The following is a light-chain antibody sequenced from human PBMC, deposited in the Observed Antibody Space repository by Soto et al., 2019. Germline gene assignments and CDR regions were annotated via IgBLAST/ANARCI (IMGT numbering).Light chain of an antibody. Sequence: QSALTQPASVSGSPGQSITISCTGTSSDVGRYNVVSWYQQHPGKAPKLMIYEGSKRPSGVSNRFSGSKSGNTASLTISGLQAEDEADYYCCSYAGSSIHVVFGGGTKLTVL. V-gene: IGLV2-23*01. CDR2: EGS. CDR3: CSYAGSSIHVV. CDR1: SSDVGRYNV. J-gene: IGLJ2*01.